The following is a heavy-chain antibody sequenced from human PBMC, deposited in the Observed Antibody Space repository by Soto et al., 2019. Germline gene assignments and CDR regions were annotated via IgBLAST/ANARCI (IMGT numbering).Heavy chain of an antibody. Sequence: QSGGSLRLSCAASGFTFRNYAMHWVRQAPGKGLEWVAVISFDGSKKYYADSVKGRFTISRDNSKNTLYLQMNSLRGEDTAVYYCARVGVPAAIPLGYCDYWGQGTLVTVSS. V-gene: IGHV3-30-3*01. D-gene: IGHD2-2*02. CDR2: ISFDGSKK. CDR3: ARVGVPAAIPLGYCDY. J-gene: IGHJ4*02. CDR1: GFTFRNYA.